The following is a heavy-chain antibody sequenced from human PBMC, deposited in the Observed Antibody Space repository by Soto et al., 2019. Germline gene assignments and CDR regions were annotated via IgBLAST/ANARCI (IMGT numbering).Heavy chain of an antibody. Sequence: EVQLVESGGGLVQPVRSLRLSCAASGFTFDNYAMHWVRQAPGKGLEWVSGISWNSGSIGYADSVKGRFTISRDNARNSLYLQMNSLRGDDTALYYCAIGDGFDYDLLTGYSDYWGQGTLVTVSS. D-gene: IGHD3-9*01. CDR3: AIGDGFDYDLLTGYSDY. CDR1: GFTFDNYA. J-gene: IGHJ4*02. CDR2: ISWNSGSI. V-gene: IGHV3-9*01.